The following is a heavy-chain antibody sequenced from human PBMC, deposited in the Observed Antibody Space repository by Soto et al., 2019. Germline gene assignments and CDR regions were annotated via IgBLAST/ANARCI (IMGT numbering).Heavy chain of an antibody. CDR3: ASLVVVAALSY. D-gene: IGHD2-15*01. CDR2: IYYSGST. Sequence: PSETLSLTCTVSGGSISSSSYYWGWIRQPPGKGLEWIGSIYYSGSTYYNPSLKSRVTISVDTSKNQFSLKLSSVTAADTAVYYCASLVVVAALSYWGQGTLGTVSS. CDR1: GGSISSSSYY. J-gene: IGHJ4*02. V-gene: IGHV4-39*01.